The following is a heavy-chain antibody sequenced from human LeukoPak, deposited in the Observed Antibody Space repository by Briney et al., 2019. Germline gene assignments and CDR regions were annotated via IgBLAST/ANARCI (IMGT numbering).Heavy chain of an antibody. V-gene: IGHV3-30*02. Sequence: PGGSLRLSCAASGFTFSSYGMHWVRQAPGKGLEWVAFIRYDGSNKYYADSVKGRFTISRDNSKNTLYLQMNSLRAEDTAVYYCAKDAGPVEMATIRREFDYWGQGTLVTVSS. CDR2: IRYDGSNK. J-gene: IGHJ4*02. D-gene: IGHD5-24*01. CDR1: GFTFSSYG. CDR3: AKDAGPVEMATIRREFDY.